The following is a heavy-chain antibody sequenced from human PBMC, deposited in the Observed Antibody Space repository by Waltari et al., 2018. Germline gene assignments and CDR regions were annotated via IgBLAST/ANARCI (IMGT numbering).Heavy chain of an antibody. D-gene: IGHD5-12*01. CDR2: ISYDGSNK. Sequence: QVQLVESGGGVVQPGRSLRLSCAASGFTFSSYAMHWVRQAPGKGLEWVAVISYDGSNKYYADSVKGRFTISRDNSKNTLYLQMNSLRAEDTAVYYCASYSGYDSSDYWGQGTLVIVSS. CDR3: ASYSGYDSSDY. J-gene: IGHJ4*02. CDR1: GFTFSSYA. V-gene: IGHV3-30-3*01.